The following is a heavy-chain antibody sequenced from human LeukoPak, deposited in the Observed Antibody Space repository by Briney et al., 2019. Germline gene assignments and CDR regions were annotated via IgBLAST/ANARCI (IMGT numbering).Heavy chain of an antibody. J-gene: IGHJ5*02. V-gene: IGHV1-69*05. Sequence: ASVKVSCKASGGTFSSYAISWVRQAPGQGLEWMGRIIPIFGTANYAPNFQGRVTITTDESTSKAYMELSSLRSEDTAVYYCAREGGSRYFDFDWFDPWGQGTLVTVSS. CDR2: IIPIFGTA. CDR1: GGTFSSYA. D-gene: IGHD3-9*01. CDR3: AREGGSRYFDFDWFDP.